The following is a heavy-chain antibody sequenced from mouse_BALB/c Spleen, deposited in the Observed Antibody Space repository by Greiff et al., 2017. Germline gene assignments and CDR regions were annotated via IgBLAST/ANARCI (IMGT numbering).Heavy chain of an antibody. J-gene: IGHJ4*01. CDR3: GRHEGDY. Sequence: EVMLVESGGGLVQPGGSLKLSCAASGFTFSSYTMSWVRQTPEKRLEWVAYISNGGGSTYYPDTVKGRFTLSRDNAKNTLYLQMSGLKSEDTAMYYCGRHEGDYWGQGTSVTVSS. CDR1: GFTFSSYT. V-gene: IGHV5-12-2*01. CDR2: ISNGGGST.